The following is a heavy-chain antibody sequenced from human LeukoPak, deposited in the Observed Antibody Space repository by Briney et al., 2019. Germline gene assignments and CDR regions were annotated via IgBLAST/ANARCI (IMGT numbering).Heavy chain of an antibody. Sequence: TGGSLRLSCAASGFTFSSCAMSWVRQVPGKGLEWVSTIIDSGNSIYYADSAEGRFTISRDNSKNTLYLQMNSLRAGDTAVYYCAKDPIFSGSYGVFDYWGLGTLVTVSS. CDR2: IIDSGNSI. CDR1: GFTFSSCA. CDR3: AKDPIFSGSYGVFDY. V-gene: IGHV3-23*01. D-gene: IGHD1-26*01. J-gene: IGHJ4*02.